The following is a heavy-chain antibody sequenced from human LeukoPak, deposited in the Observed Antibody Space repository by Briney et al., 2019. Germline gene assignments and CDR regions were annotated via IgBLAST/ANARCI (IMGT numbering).Heavy chain of an antibody. D-gene: IGHD3-22*01. CDR1: GFTFSDYW. CDR2: IKRDGSEK. CDR3: ARDLYYFDSSGYYASDL. V-gene: IGHV3-7*01. Sequence: PGGSLRLSCAASGFTFSDYWMSWVRQAPGKGLEWVANIKRDGSEKHYVDSLRGRFTISRDNAKNSLDLQMNSLRAEDTAVYFCARDLYYFDSSGYYASDLWGQGTLVTVSS. J-gene: IGHJ5*02.